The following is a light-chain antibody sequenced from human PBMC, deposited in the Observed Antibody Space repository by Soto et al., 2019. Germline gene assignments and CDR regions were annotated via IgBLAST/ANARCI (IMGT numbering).Light chain of an antibody. V-gene: IGKV3-20*01. Sequence: EILLTQSPGTLSLPPGQRATLSCRSSQIVSSSYLAWYQQKPGQAPRLLIYGAYNRATGIPDRFSGSGSGTEFTLTIRRLQSEDFAVYYCQKYTNWPQIPFGNVQRLELK. J-gene: IGKJ5*01. CDR3: QKYTNWPQIP. CDR2: GAY. CDR1: QIVSSSY.